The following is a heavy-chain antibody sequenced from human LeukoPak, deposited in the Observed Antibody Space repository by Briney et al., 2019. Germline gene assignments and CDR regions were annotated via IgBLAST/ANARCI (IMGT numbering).Heavy chain of an antibody. V-gene: IGHV1-46*01. CDR1: GYTFTGYY. J-gene: IGHJ4*02. CDR3: AREGEATFWSTLKYYFDY. Sequence: ASVKVSCKASGYTFTGYYMHWVRQAPGQGLEWMGIINPSGGSTSYAQKFQGRVTMTRDMSTSTVYMELSSLRSEDTAVYYCAREGEATFWSTLKYYFDYWGQGTLVTVSS. D-gene: IGHD3-3*01. CDR2: INPSGGST.